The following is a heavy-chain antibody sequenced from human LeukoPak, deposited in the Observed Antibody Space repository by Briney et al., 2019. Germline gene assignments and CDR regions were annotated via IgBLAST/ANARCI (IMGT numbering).Heavy chain of an antibody. Sequence: GGSLRLSCEASGFSLSSYEMNWVRQAPGKGLEWVSHISSSSSYIYYADSVKGRFTISRDNAKNSLYLQMNSLRAEDTAVYYCARSGGYSYGVYYYYYGMDVWGQGTTVTVSS. D-gene: IGHD5-18*01. CDR2: ISSSSSYI. CDR3: ARSGGYSYGVYYYYYGMDV. J-gene: IGHJ6*02. V-gene: IGHV3-21*05. CDR1: GFSLSSYE.